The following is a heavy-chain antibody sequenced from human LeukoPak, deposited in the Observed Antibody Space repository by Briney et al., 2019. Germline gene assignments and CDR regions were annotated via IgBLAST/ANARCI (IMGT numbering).Heavy chain of an antibody. CDR3: ASGGLGARKYYSDPFHY. CDR2: IYSAGAT. CDR1: GFTFSSYA. J-gene: IGHJ4*02. V-gene: IGHV3-53*01. D-gene: IGHD3-10*01. Sequence: GGSLRLSCAASGFTFSSYAMHWVRQAPGKGLEWVSIIYSAGATYYADSVRGRFTISRDSSKNTVSLHMNSLRAEDTAIYYCASGGLGARKYYSDPFHYWGQGTLVTVSS.